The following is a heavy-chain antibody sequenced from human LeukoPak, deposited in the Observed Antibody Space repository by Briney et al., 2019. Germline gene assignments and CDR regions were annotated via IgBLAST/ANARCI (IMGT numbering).Heavy chain of an antibody. CDR3: ARVSSGLPSY. CDR2: ISSNGGST. Sequence: GGSLRLSCAASGFTFSSYAMHWVRQAPGKGLEYVSAISSNGGSTYYANSVKGRFTISRDNSKNTLYLQMGSLRAEDMAVYYCARVSSGLPSYWGQGTLVTVSS. CDR1: GFTFSSYA. V-gene: IGHV3-64*01. D-gene: IGHD6-19*01. J-gene: IGHJ4*02.